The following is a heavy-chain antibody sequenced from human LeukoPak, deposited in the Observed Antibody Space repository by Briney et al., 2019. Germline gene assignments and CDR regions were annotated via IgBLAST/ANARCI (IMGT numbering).Heavy chain of an antibody. D-gene: IGHD2-8*01. CDR1: GFTFRGYS. CDR2: ISSYNDYI. J-gene: IGHJ4*02. CDR3: ARDGGYCTKGVCYLDY. V-gene: IGHV3-21*01. Sequence: PGGSLRLSCAASGFTFRGYSMNWVRQAPGKGLEWVSSISSYNDYIYYADSVKGRFTISRDNAKNSLYLEMNSLRAEGTAVYYCARDGGYCTKGVCYLDYWGQGTLVTVSS.